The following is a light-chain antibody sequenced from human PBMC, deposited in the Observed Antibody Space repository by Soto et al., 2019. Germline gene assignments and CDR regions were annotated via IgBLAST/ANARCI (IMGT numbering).Light chain of an antibody. CDR3: GTWDTSLSAGV. CDR2: ENH. CDR1: SSNIGDNY. Sequence: QSVLTQPPSVSAAPGQKVTISCSGSSSNIGDNYVSWYQQLPGTAPKLLISENHKRPSGIPDRFSGSKSGTSATLGITGLQAGDEADYYCGTWDTSLSAGVFGGGTKLTVL. V-gene: IGLV1-51*02. J-gene: IGLJ3*02.